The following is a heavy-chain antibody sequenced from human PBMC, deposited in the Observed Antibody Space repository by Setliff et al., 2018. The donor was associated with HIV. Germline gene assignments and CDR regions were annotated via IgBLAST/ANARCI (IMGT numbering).Heavy chain of an antibody. Sequence: GGSLRLSCVASRFTFNDYWMSWVRQAPGKGLEWVANIDRDGSETNYVDSVKGRFTIFRDNAKSSMYLQMNSLRAEDTAVYYCARDTCDTPSCYAGPRFVYWGQGNLVTVSS. CDR3: ARDTCDTPSCYAGPRFVY. V-gene: IGHV3-7*01. CDR1: RFTFNDYW. J-gene: IGHJ4*02. CDR2: IDRDGSET. D-gene: IGHD2-2*01.